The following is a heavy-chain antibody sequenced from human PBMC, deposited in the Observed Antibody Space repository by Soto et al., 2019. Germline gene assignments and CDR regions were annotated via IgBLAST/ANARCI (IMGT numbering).Heavy chain of an antibody. D-gene: IGHD2-21*02. J-gene: IGHJ4*02. CDR1: GGSISSSSYY. V-gene: IGHV4-39*01. CDR3: ARRVHCGGDCYHFDY. Sequence: QLQLQESGPGLVKPSETLSLTCTVSGGSISSSSYYWGWIRQPPGKGLEWIGSIYYSGSTYYNPSLKSRVTISVDTSKNQFSLKLSSVTAADTAVYYCARRVHCGGDCYHFDYWGQGTLVTVSS. CDR2: IYYSGST.